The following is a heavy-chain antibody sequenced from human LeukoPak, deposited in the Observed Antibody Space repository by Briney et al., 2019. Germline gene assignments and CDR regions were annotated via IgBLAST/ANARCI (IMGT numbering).Heavy chain of an antibody. CDR2: VYHSGIT. J-gene: IGHJ4*02. V-gene: IGHV4-39*07. Sequence: SETLSLTCTVSGGSITNTNYYWAWIRQPPGEGLEWIGSVYHSGITYYTPSLKSRVSISVDTSKNQFSLKVTSVTAADTAVYYCAQSYDSSGFYNYWGQGTLVTVSS. CDR3: AQSYDSSGFYNY. D-gene: IGHD3-22*01. CDR1: GGSITNTNYY.